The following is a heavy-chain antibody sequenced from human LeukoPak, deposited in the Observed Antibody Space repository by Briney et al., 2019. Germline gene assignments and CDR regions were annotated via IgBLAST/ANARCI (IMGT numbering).Heavy chain of an antibody. J-gene: IGHJ4*02. D-gene: IGHD3-10*01. Sequence: GGSLRLSCAASGITVSSNYMSWVRQAPGKGLEWVSILYSGGSTYYADSVKGRFTISRDNSKNTLYLQMNSLRAEDTAFYYCARVVGGFYLDYWGQGTLVTVSS. CDR1: GITVSSNY. V-gene: IGHV3-66*01. CDR3: ARVVGGFYLDY. CDR2: LYSGGST.